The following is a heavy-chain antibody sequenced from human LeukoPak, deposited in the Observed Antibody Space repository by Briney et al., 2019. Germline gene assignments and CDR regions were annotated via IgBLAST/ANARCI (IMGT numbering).Heavy chain of an antibody. D-gene: IGHD3-16*01. V-gene: IGHV4-39*07. CDR2: IYYSGST. Sequence: SETLSLTCTVSGGSISSSSYYWGWIRQPPGKGLEWIGSIYYSGSTYYNPSLKSRVTISVDTSKNQFSLKLSSVTAADTAVYYCARGGRGTDFDYWGQGTLVTVSS. CDR1: GGSISSSSYY. CDR3: ARGGRGTDFDY. J-gene: IGHJ4*02.